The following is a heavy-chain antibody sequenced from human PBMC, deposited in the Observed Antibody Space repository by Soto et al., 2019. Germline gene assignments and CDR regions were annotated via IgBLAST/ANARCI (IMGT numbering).Heavy chain of an antibody. J-gene: IGHJ2*01. V-gene: IGHV1-8*01. D-gene: IGHD3-9*01. CDR3: ARAADKSYWYFAL. CDR1: GYTFTSYD. CDR2: MNPNSGNT. Sequence: QVQLVQSGAEVKKPGASVKVSCKASGYTFTSYDINWVRQATGQGLEWMGWMNPNSGNTGYAQKFQGRVTMTRNTPRSTAYMQMSSLRSDDTAVYYCARAADKSYWYFALWGRGTLVTVSS.